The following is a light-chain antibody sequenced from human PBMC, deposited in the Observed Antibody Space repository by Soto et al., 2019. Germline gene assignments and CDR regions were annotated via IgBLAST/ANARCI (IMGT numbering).Light chain of an antibody. CDR2: GAS. J-gene: IGKJ4*01. CDR1: QSVSSSY. CDR3: QQPHSAPLT. V-gene: IGKV3-20*01. Sequence: TVLVLAPGHLCVPRGSRAPLSGRASQSVSSSYLAWYQQKPGQAPRLLIYGASSRATGIPDRFSGSGSGTDITLTISRLEPEDVAVYNCQQPHSAPLTFSEGTKVDIK.